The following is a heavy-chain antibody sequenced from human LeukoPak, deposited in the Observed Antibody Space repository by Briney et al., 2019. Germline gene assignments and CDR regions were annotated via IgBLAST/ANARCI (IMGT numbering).Heavy chain of an antibody. CDR2: INPNSGGT. CDR3: ARPPSGWYAMWFDP. V-gene: IGHV1-2*02. J-gene: IGHJ5*02. D-gene: IGHD6-19*01. CDR1: GYTFTGYY. Sequence: ASVKVFCKTSGYTFTGYYMHWVRQAPGQGLEWMGWINPNSGGTNYAQKLQGRVPMTRDTSISTAYMEMSRLRSDDTAVYYCARPPSGWYAMWFDPWGQGTLVTVSS.